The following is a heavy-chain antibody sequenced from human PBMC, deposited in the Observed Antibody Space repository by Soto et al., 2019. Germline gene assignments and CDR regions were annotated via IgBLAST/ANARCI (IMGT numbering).Heavy chain of an antibody. CDR3: ATYYFGSGSYYRFDN. CDR1: GYAFSFG. J-gene: IGHJ4*02. V-gene: IGHV1-18*01. Sequence: GASVKVSCKASGYAFSFGFSWVRQAPGQGLEWMGWISASDGGTNSAQKFRGRISLTTDTSTNTAYLDLLSLTSDDTAVYFCATYYFGSGSYYRFDNWGQGTLVTVSS. D-gene: IGHD3-10*01. CDR2: ISASDGGT.